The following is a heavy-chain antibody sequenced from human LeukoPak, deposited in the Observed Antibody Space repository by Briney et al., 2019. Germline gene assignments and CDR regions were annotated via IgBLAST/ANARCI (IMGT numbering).Heavy chain of an antibody. CDR1: GFTFRSYN. D-gene: IGHD2-2*01. CDR2: ISSSSSYI. V-gene: IGHV3-21*01. J-gene: IGHJ3*02. CDR3: ARELGSSNSLWAFDI. Sequence: PGGSLRLSCAASGFTFRSYNINWVRQAPGKGLEWVSSISSSSSYIYYADSVKGRFTISRDNAKNSLYLQMNSLRAEDTAIYYCARELGSSNSLWAFDIWGQGTMVTVSS.